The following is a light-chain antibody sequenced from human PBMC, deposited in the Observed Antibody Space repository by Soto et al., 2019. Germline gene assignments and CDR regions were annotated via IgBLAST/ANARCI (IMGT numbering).Light chain of an antibody. CDR1: SSDVGNYNY. CDR3: SSFTSSTTYV. V-gene: IGLV2-14*01. J-gene: IGLJ1*01. CDR2: NVN. Sequence: SALTPSASVSGSPGQSITISCTGTSSDVGNYNYVSWYQQHPGEVPKLIIFNVNNRPSGVSNRFSGSKSGNTASLTISGLQAEDEADYYCSSFTSSTTYVFGTGTKVTVL.